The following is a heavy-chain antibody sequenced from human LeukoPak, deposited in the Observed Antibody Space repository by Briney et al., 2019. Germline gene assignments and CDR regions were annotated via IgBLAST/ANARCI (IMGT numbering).Heavy chain of an antibody. CDR1: GFTFSSYD. D-gene: IGHD3-3*01. CDR3: ARGRYLYYDFTQGAFDI. Sequence: GGSLRLSCAASGFTFSSYDMHWVRQATGKGLEWVSAIGTAGDTYYPGSVKGRFTISRENAKNSLYLQMNSLRAGDTAVYYCARGRYLYYDFTQGAFDICGQGTMVTVSS. CDR2: IGTAGDT. V-gene: IGHV3-13*01. J-gene: IGHJ3*02.